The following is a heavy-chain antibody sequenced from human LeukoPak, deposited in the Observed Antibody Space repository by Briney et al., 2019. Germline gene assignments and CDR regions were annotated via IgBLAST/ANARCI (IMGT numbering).Heavy chain of an antibody. D-gene: IGHD3-22*01. CDR2: INTDGSST. J-gene: IGHJ4*02. Sequence: QAGGSLRLSCAASGFTFSSYWMHWVRQVPGKGLVWVSRINTDGSSTRYADSVKGRFTISRDNAKNTLYLQMNSLRVEDTAVYYCARGPYYYDSSGYLPNWGQGTLVTVSS. V-gene: IGHV3-74*01. CDR3: ARGPYYYDSSGYLPN. CDR1: GFTFSSYW.